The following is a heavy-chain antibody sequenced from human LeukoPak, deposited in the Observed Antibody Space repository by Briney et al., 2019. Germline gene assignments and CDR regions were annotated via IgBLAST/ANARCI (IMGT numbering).Heavy chain of an antibody. V-gene: IGHV3-48*04. D-gene: IGHD3-10*02. CDR3: AELGITMIGGV. Sequence: GGSLRLSCTASGFTFSSYGMHWVRQAPGKGLEWVSYISSSGSTIYYADSVKGRFTISRDNAKNSLYLQMNSLRAEDTAVYYCAELGITMIGGVWGKGTTVTISS. J-gene: IGHJ6*04. CDR1: GFTFSSYG. CDR2: ISSSGSTI.